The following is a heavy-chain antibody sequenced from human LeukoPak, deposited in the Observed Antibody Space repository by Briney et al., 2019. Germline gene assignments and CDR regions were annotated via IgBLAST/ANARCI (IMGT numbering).Heavy chain of an antibody. J-gene: IGHJ4*02. D-gene: IGHD3-10*01. CDR2: ISAYNGNT. CDR1: GYTFTSYG. CDR3: ARGSGYGSPLSGYFDY. V-gene: IGHV1-18*01. Sequence: GASVKVSCKASGYTFTSYGISWVRQAPGQGLEWMGWISAYNGNTNYAQKLQGRVTMTRDTSTSTVYMELSSLRSEDTAVYYCARGSGYGSPLSGYFDYWGQGTLVTVSS.